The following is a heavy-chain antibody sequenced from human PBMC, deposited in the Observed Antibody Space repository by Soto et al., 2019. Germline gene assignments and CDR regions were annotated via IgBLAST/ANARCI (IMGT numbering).Heavy chain of an antibody. V-gene: IGHV3-23*01. CDR3: ARDWTGDTCPCLDV. CDR1: GFTFSNYA. D-gene: IGHD3-3*01. Sequence: EVQLLESGGGLVQPGGSLRLSCAAAGFTFSNYALTWVRQSPGKGLEWVSTFSGSGGSTYYADSVRGRFTISRDNSKPTLFLQMNSLRVEDTAIYYCARDWTGDTCPCLDVWGQGTTVSVSS. J-gene: IGHJ6*02. CDR2: FSGSGGST.